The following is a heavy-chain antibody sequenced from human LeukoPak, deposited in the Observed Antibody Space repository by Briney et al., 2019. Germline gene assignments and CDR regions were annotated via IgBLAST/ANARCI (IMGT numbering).Heavy chain of an antibody. CDR2: INAGNGNT. CDR3: ARARQRVVFGVANYYFDY. D-gene: IGHD3-3*01. Sequence: ASVKVSCTASGYTFTSYAMHWVRQAPGQRLEWMGWINAGNGNTKYSQKFQGRVTITRDTSASTAYMGLSSLRSEDTAVYYCARARQRVVFGVANYYFDYWGQGTLVTVSS. CDR1: GYTFTSYA. V-gene: IGHV1-3*01. J-gene: IGHJ4*02.